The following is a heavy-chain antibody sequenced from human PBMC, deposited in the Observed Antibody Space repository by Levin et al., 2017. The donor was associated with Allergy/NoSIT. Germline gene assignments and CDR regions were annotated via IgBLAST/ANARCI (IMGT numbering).Heavy chain of an antibody. V-gene: IGHV3-23*01. D-gene: IGHD3-22*01. CDR2: ISGSGDNR. CDR3: AKLYYYHSSGYYSFDH. CDR1: GFTFSTYA. Sequence: LSLTCAASGFTFSTYAMSWVRQAPGKGLEWVSGISGSGDNRYYADSVKGRFTISKDTSKNTLYLQMSSLRAEDTALYYCAKLYYYHSSGYYSFDHWGQGTLVTVSS. J-gene: IGHJ4*02.